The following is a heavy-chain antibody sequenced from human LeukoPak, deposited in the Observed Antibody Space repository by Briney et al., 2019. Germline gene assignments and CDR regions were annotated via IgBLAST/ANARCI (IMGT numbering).Heavy chain of an antibody. D-gene: IGHD3-22*01. V-gene: IGHV3-30*02. CDR2: IRYDGSNK. Sequence: GRSLRLSCAASGFTFSSYGMHWVRQAPGKGLEWVAFIRYDGSNKYYADSVKGRFTISRDNSKNTLHLQMNSLRAEDTAVYYCAKDIYDSSGQGYWGQGTLVTVSS. J-gene: IGHJ4*02. CDR1: GFTFSSYG. CDR3: AKDIYDSSGQGY.